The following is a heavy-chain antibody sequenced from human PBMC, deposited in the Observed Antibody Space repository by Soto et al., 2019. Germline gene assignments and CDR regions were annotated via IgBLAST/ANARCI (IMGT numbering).Heavy chain of an antibody. D-gene: IGHD4-17*01. CDR2: IYPSDSDT. V-gene: IGHV5-51*01. CDR1: GYNFATYW. J-gene: IGHJ4*02. CDR3: ARERATGDSYFEF. Sequence: PGDSLKISCKASGYNFATYWIGWVRQMPGKGLEWMAIIYPSDSDTRYSPSFPGQVTISADKSISTAYLQWSSLKASDTAMYYCARERATGDSYFEFWGQGTMVTVSS.